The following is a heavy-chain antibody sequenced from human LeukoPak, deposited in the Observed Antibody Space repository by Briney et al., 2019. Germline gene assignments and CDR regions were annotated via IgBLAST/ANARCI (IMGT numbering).Heavy chain of an antibody. CDR2: ISWNSGTI. V-gene: IGHV3-9*01. Sequence: GGSLRLSCAASGFTFDDFAMHWVRQAPGKGLEWISGISWNSGTIAYADSVKGRFNISRDNAKNSLYLQMDSLRPEDTALYYCVKDSLAYCSGNNCPSDAYWGQGALVTVSS. D-gene: IGHD2-15*01. CDR1: GFTFDDFA. J-gene: IGHJ4*02. CDR3: VKDSLAYCSGNNCPSDAY.